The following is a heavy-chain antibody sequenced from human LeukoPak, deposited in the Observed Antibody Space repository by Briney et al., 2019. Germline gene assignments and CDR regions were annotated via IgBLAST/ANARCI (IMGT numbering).Heavy chain of an antibody. CDR2: IYHSGST. CDR1: GGSISSSNW. CDR3: ASGSYLGFDAFDI. Sequence: SETLSLTCAVSGGSISSSNWWSWVRQPPGKGLEWIGEIYHSGSTNYNPSLKSRVTISVDTSKNQFSLKLSSVTAADTAVYYCASGSYLGFDAFDIWGQGTMVTVSS. V-gene: IGHV4-4*02. D-gene: IGHD1-26*01. J-gene: IGHJ3*02.